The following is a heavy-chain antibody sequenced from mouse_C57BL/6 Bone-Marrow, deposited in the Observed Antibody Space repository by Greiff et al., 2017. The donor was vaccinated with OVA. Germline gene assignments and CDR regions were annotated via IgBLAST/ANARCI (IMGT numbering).Heavy chain of an antibody. V-gene: IGHV1-15*01. CDR2: IDPETGGT. Sequence: QVQLKQSGAELVRPGASVTLSCKASGYTFTDYEMHWVKQTPVHGLEWIGAIDPETGGTAYNQKFKGKAILTADKSSSTAYMELRSLTSEDSAVYYCTRNYYGSSPGYFDYWGQGTTLTVSS. D-gene: IGHD1-1*01. CDR3: TRNYYGSSPGYFDY. J-gene: IGHJ2*01. CDR1: GYTFTDYE.